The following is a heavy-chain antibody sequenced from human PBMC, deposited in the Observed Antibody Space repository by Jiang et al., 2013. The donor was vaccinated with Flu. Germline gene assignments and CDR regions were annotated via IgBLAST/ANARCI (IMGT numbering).Heavy chain of an antibody. CDR3: ARGSGAGEYYYYGMDV. D-gene: IGHD1-26*01. CDR1: GGSISSSNW. Sequence: GSGLVKPSGTLSLTCAVSGGSISSSNWWSWVRQPPGKGLEWIGEIYHSGSTNYNPSLKSRVTISVDKSKNQFSLKLSSVTAADTAVYYCARGSGAGEYYYYGMDVWGKGTTVTVSS. J-gene: IGHJ6*04. CDR2: IYHSGST. V-gene: IGHV4-4*02.